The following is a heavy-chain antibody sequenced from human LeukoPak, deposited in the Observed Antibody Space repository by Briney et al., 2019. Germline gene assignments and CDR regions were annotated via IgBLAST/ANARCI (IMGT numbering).Heavy chain of an antibody. CDR3: APTSVSYFDY. J-gene: IGHJ4*02. D-gene: IGHD2-2*01. CDR2: INPNTGGT. Sequence: ASVKVSCKTSGYTFTGYLMHWVRQAPGQGLEWMGWINPNTGGTNYAQKFQGRVTMTRDTSISTAYMELSSLRSDDTAVHFCAPTSVSYFDYWGQGTLVTVSS. CDR1: GYTFTGYL. V-gene: IGHV1-2*02.